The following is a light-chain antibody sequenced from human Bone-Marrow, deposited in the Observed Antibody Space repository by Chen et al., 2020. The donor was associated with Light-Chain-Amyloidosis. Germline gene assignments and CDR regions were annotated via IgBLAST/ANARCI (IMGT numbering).Light chain of an antibody. CDR3: CSYSGRTTFVL. V-gene: IGLV2-23*03. J-gene: IGLJ2*01. CDR1: GNDVGGYNL. CDR2: EGS. Sequence: QSALTHPASVSGSPVQSITISCTGTGNDVGGYNLVSWYQQHQGKARKLIMYEGSQRPSGISDRFAGSKSGNTASLTISGLQAEDESDFYCCSYSGRTTFVLFGGGTKLTVL.